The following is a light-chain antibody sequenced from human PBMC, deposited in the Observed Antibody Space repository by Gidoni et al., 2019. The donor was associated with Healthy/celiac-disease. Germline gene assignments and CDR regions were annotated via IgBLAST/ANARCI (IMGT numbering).Light chain of an antibody. CDR1: QSISSW. Sequence: DIQMTQSPSTLSASVGDRVTITCRASQSISSWLAWYQQKPGKAPKLLIYDASSLESVVPSRFSGSGSGTEFTLTISSLQPDDFATYYCQQYNSYPWTFGQGTKVEIK. CDR2: DAS. J-gene: IGKJ1*01. V-gene: IGKV1-5*01. CDR3: QQYNSYPWT.